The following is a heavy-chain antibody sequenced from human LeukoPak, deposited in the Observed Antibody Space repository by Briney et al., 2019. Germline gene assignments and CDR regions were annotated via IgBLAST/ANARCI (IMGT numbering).Heavy chain of an antibody. Sequence: GESLKISCRASGYIFTNYWIAWVRWMPGEGLQWMGIILPGDSDTRYSPSFRGQVTISAETSTRTAYLQWTSLRASDSAIYYCARQAGTTNFDYWGQGTLVTVSS. V-gene: IGHV5-51*01. CDR3: ARQAGTTNFDY. D-gene: IGHD1-1*01. CDR2: ILPGDSDT. CDR1: GYIFTNYW. J-gene: IGHJ4*02.